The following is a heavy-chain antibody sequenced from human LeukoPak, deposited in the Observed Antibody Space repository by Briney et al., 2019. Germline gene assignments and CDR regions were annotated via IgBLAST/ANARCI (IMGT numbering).Heavy chain of an antibody. D-gene: IGHD1-26*01. J-gene: IGHJ4*02. CDR3: ASNKWELPHFDY. CDR1: GFTFSSYW. CDR2: IKQDGSEK. V-gene: IGHV3-7*01. Sequence: GGSLRLSCAASGFTFSSYWMSWVRQAPGKGLEWAANIKQDGSEKYYVDSVKGRFTISRDNAKNSLYLQMNSLRAEDTAVYYCASNKWELPHFDYWGQGTLVTVSS.